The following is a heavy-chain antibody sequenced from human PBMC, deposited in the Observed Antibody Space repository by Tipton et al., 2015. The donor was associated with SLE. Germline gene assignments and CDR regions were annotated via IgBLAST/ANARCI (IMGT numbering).Heavy chain of an antibody. V-gene: IGHV4-39*07. CDR3: VRLRSKVLIDY. CDR2: IYFPGST. D-gene: IGHD2-8*01. CDR1: GGSINSDSYY. J-gene: IGHJ4*02. Sequence: TLSLTCSVSGGSINSDSYYWGWIRQSPGKGLEWIGNIYFPGSTYYNLSLKSRLTISVDTSKNQFSLEVRSVTAADTAVYYCVRLRSKVLIDYWGQGTLVTVSS.